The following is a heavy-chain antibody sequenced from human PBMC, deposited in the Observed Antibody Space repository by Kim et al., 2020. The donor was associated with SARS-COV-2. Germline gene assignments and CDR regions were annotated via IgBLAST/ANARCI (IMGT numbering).Heavy chain of an antibody. J-gene: IGHJ4*02. CDR3: AREETYYYDSSGYASLDY. V-gene: IGHV3-30*07. Sequence: KGRFTSSRDNSKNTLYLQMNSLRAEDTAVYYCAREETYYYDSSGYASLDYWGQGTLVTVSS. D-gene: IGHD3-22*01.